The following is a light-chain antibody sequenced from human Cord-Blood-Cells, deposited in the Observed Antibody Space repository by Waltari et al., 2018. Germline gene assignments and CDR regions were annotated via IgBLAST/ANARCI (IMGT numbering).Light chain of an antibody. CDR2: AAS. V-gene: IGKV1-8*01. CDR3: QQYYSYPRT. J-gene: IGKJ1*01. Sequence: AIRMTQSPSSLSASTGDRVTITCRASQGISSYLAWHQQKPGKAPKLLIYAASTLQSGVPSRFSGSGSWTDFPLTISCLQSEDFATYYCQQYYSYPRTFGQGTKVEIK. CDR1: QGISSY.